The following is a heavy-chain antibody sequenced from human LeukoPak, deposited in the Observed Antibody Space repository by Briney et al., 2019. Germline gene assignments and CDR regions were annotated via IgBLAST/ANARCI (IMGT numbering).Heavy chain of an antibody. CDR1: GFTFSTYD. CDR2: ISHSGIIA. Sequence: GGSLRLSCAASGFTFSTYDMSWVRQAPGKGLEWVSFISHSGIIANYADSVKGRFTISRDNSKNTLYLQMNSLRLEDTAVYYCAKSVPTATHYWGQGTLVTVSS. J-gene: IGHJ4*02. CDR3: AKSVPTATHY. D-gene: IGHD2-15*01. V-gene: IGHV3-23*01.